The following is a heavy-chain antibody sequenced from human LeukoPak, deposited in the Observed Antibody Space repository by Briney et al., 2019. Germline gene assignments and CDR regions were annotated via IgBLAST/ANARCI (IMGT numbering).Heavy chain of an antibody. CDR2: IYHGDSDA. Sequence: GGSLILSCKGCGYSFVIYWIGWLRQMPGKGLEWMGGIYHGDSDARYSPSFQGQVTISAAKSISTAYLLWSSLKASDTAIYYCARHAGVGAAADSWGQGTPVTVSS. J-gene: IGHJ4*02. CDR3: ARHAGVGAAADS. CDR1: GYSFVIYW. D-gene: IGHD6-13*01. V-gene: IGHV5-51*01.